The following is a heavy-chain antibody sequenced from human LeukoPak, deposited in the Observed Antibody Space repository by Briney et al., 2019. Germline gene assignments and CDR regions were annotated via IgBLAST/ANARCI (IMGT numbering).Heavy chain of an antibody. CDR2: IIPIFGTA. J-gene: IGHJ4*02. CDR3: ARAGYGDLYYLDY. D-gene: IGHD4-17*01. Sequence: ASVKVSCKASGGTFSSYAISWVRQAPGQGLEWMGGIIPIFGTANYAQKFQGRVTITADKSTSTAYMELSSLRSEDTAVYYCARAGYGDLYYLDYWGQGTLVTVSS. CDR1: GGTFSSYA. V-gene: IGHV1-69*06.